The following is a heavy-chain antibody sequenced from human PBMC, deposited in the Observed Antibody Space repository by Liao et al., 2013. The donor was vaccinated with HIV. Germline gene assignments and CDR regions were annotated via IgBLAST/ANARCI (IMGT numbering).Heavy chain of an antibody. CDR2: IYHSGST. CDR3: ARSMLLRPNWFDP. CDR1: GDSISSDMYY. V-gene: IGHV4-61*02. D-gene: IGHD2-15*01. Sequence: QVQLQESGPGLVKPSQTLSLTCTVSGDSISSDMYYWSWIRQPAGKGLEWIGRIYHSGSTDYNPSLKSRVTILVDTSKNQFSLNLNSVTAADTAVYYCARSMLLRPNWFDPWGQGTLVTVSS. J-gene: IGHJ5*02.